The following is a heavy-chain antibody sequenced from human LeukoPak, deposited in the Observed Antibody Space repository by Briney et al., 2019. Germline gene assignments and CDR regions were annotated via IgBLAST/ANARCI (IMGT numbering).Heavy chain of an antibody. Sequence: LPGGSLRLSCAASGFTLSSYWIRSVRQPPGKGLEWVANIKQDGREKNYVESVKGRLTISRDNAKNSLYLQMNSLRAEDTAVYYCAREVRGSYGPQAFDIWGQGTMVTVSS. CDR2: IKQDGREK. J-gene: IGHJ3*02. CDR1: GFTLSSYW. D-gene: IGHD5-18*01. CDR3: AREVRGSYGPQAFDI. V-gene: IGHV3-7*01.